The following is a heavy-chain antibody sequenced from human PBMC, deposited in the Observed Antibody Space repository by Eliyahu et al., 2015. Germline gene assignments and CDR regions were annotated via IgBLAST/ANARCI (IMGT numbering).Heavy chain of an antibody. J-gene: IGHJ6*04. V-gene: IGHV4-39*01. D-gene: IGHD3-16*01. CDR2: IYYSGST. CDR3: ARHGDYYYGMDV. Sequence: QLQLQESGPGLVKPSETLSLXCTVSGGSISSSSYYWGWIRQPPGKGLEWIGSIYYSGSTYYNPSLKSRVTISVDTSKNQFSLKLSSVTAADTAVYYCARHGDYYYGMDVWGKGTTVTVSS. CDR1: GGSISSSSYY.